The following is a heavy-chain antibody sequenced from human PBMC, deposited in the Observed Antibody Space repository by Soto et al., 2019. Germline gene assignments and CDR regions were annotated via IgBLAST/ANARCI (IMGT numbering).Heavy chain of an antibody. CDR2: IYYSGST. CDR1: GGSISGGNYY. J-gene: IGHJ5*02. CDR3: ARTSYDSSGTAADP. D-gene: IGHD3-22*01. Sequence: QVQLQESGPGLVKPSQTLSLTCTVSGGSISGGNYYWSWIRQHPGKGLEWIGYIYYSGSTYYNPSLKSRVTISVDTSKNQFSLKLSPVTAADTAVYYCARTSYDSSGTAADPWGQGTLVTVSS. V-gene: IGHV4-31*03.